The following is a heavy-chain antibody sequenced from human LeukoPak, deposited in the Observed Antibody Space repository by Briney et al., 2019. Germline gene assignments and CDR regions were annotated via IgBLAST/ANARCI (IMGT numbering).Heavy chain of an antibody. V-gene: IGHV4-39*01. J-gene: IGHJ4*02. D-gene: IGHD5-18*01. CDR3: ARHTGYSYGYYFDN. Sequence: SETLSLTCTVSGGSISSSSYYWGWIRQPPGKGLEWIGSIYYSGSTYYNPSLKSRVTISVDTSKNQFSLKLSPVTAADTAAYYCARHTGYSYGYYFDNWGQGTLVTVSS. CDR1: GGSISSSSYY. CDR2: IYYSGST.